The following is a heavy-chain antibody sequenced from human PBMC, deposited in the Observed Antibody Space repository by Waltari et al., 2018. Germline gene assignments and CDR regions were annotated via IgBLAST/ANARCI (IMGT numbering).Heavy chain of an antibody. D-gene: IGHD1-7*01. CDR3: ARGLNYRASWFDP. CDR2: IYYSGST. J-gene: IGHJ5*02. Sequence: QVQLQESGPGLVKPSETLSLTCTVSGGSISSYYWSWIRQPPGKGLEWIGYIYYSGSTNYNPSLKSRVTISVDTSKNQFSLKLSSVTAADTAVYYCARGLNYRASWFDPWGQGTLVTVSS. CDR1: GGSISSYY. V-gene: IGHV4-59*01.